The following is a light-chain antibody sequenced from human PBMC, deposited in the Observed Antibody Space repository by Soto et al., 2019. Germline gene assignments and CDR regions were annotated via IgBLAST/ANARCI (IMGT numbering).Light chain of an antibody. J-gene: IGKJ4*01. V-gene: IGKV1-39*01. CDR1: QSISTY. CDR3: QHSYSTPLT. CDR2: AAS. Sequence: DIQMTQSPSSLSASVGDRVTITCRASQSISTYLNWYQQKPGKAPKLLIFAASSLQSGVPSRFSGSGSGTDFTLTISSLQPEDFATYYYQHSYSTPLTFGGGTKVDIK.